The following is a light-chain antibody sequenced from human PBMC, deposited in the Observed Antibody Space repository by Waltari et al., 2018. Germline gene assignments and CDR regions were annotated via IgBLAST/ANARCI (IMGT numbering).Light chain of an antibody. CDR2: WAS. J-gene: IGKJ4*01. Sequence: EIVMTQSPDSLAVSLGERATINCKSSPSVLYSSDNRNYLAWYQQKPGPPPNLLIFWASTRESGVPDRFSGSGSGTDFTLTISSLQAEDVAVYYCQQYYITPLSFGGGTKVEIK. CDR1: PSVLYSSDNRNY. CDR3: QQYYITPLS. V-gene: IGKV4-1*01.